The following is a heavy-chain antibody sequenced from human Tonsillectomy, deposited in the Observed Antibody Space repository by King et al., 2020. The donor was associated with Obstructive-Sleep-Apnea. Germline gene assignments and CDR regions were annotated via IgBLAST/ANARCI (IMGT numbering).Heavy chain of an antibody. J-gene: IGHJ2*01. CDR1: GYSISSGYY. V-gene: IGHV4-38-2*02. CDR3: ARVSVAYYYDSSGDWYFDL. Sequence: LQLLESGPGLVKPSETLSLTCTVSGYSISSGYYWGWIRQPPGKGLEWIGSIYHSGSTYYNPSLKSRVTISVDTSKNQFSLKLSSVTAADTAVYYCARVSVAYYYDSSGDWYFDLWGRGTLVTVSS. D-gene: IGHD3-22*01. CDR2: IYHSGST.